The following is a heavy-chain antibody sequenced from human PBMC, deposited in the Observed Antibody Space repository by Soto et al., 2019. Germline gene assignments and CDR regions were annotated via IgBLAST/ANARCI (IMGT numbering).Heavy chain of an antibody. CDR1: GGSISSGGYY. V-gene: IGHV4-31*03. CDR3: ARERVIKGLTEEYYYYYYGMDV. D-gene: IGHD3-22*01. Sequence: PSETLSLTCTVSGGSISSGGYYWSWIRQHPGKGLEWIGYIYYIGSTYYNPSLKSRVTISVDTSKNQFSLKLSSVTAADTAVYYCARERVIKGLTEEYYYYYYGMDVWGQGTTVTVSS. CDR2: IYYIGST. J-gene: IGHJ6*02.